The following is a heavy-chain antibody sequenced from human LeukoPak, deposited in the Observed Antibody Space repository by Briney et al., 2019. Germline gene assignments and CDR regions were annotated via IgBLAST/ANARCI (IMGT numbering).Heavy chain of an antibody. J-gene: IGHJ6*02. D-gene: IGHD3-10*01. Sequence: GSLRLSCAASGFTFSNYGMSWVRQVPGKGLEWIGEINHSGSTNYNPSLKSRVTISVDTSKNQFSLKLSSVTAADTAVYYCARGRSHYYGSGSYRAPRTLPPSDVWGQGTTVTVSS. CDR2: INHSGST. V-gene: IGHV4-34*01. CDR1: GFTFSNYG. CDR3: ARGRSHYYGSGSYRAPRTLPPSDV.